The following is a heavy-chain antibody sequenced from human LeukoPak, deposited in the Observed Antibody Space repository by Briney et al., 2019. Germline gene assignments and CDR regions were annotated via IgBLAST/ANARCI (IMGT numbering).Heavy chain of an antibody. CDR3: ARDKAEGQPAFDY. CDR1: GFTYSSFE. CDR2: ISSSGRGI. V-gene: IGHV3-48*03. D-gene: IGHD1-1*01. Sequence: GGSVTLSCAPSGFTYSSFEMNWVRQAPRTGLEGVSYISSSGRGIYYADCVNDRFTIYRDNAKNSLYLQMNSLRGEDTAVYYCARDKAEGQPAFDYWGERTLVTVSS. J-gene: IGHJ4*02.